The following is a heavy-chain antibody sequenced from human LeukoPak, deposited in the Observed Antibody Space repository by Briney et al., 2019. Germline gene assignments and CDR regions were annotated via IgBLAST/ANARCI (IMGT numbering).Heavy chain of an antibody. D-gene: IGHD2-21*02. CDR2: FDPEDGET. CDR3: ATVTYCGGDCLDY. Sequence: GASVKVSCKVSGYTLTELSMHWVRQAPGKGLEWMGGFDPEDGETIYAQKSQGRVTMTEDTSTDTAYMELSSLRSEDTAVYYCATVTYCGGDCLDYWGQGTPVTVSS. V-gene: IGHV1-24*01. CDR1: GYTLTELS. J-gene: IGHJ4*02.